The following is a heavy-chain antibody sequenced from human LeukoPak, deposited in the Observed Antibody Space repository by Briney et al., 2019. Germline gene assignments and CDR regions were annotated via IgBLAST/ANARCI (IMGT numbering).Heavy chain of an antibody. CDR1: GGSISSYY. Sequence: SETLSLTCTVSGGSISSYYWSWIRQPPGKGLEWIGYIYYSGSTNYNPSLKSRVTISVDTSKNQFSLKLSSVTAADTVVYYCARELAVAGRYFDYWGQGTLVTVSS. D-gene: IGHD6-19*01. J-gene: IGHJ4*02. CDR2: IYYSGST. V-gene: IGHV4-59*01. CDR3: ARELAVAGRYFDY.